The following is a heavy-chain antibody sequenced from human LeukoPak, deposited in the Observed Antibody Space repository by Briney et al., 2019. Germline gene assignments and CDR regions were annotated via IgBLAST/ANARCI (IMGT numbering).Heavy chain of an antibody. J-gene: IGHJ4*02. CDR3: ARRTFGGSLRDY. D-gene: IGHD2/OR15-2a*01. Sequence: SETLSLTCAVYGGSFSGYYWSWIRQPPGKGLEWIGEINHSGSTNYNPSLKSRVTISVDTSKNQFSLKLSSVTAADTAVYYCARRTFGGSLRDYWGQGTLVTVSS. V-gene: IGHV4-34*01. CDR1: GGSFSGYY. CDR2: INHSGST.